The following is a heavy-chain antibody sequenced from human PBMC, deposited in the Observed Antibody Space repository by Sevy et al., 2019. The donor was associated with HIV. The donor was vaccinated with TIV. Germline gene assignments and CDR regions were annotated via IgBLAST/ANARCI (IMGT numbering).Heavy chain of an antibody. J-gene: IGHJ4*02. CDR1: GFRFGDYA. CDR2: IRSKTYGGTT. V-gene: IGHV3-49*03. Sequence: GRSLRLSCTASGFRFGDYAMNWFRQAPGKGLEWVSFIRSKTYGGTTEYAASVKGRFTISRDDSKSVAYLQMNSLKTEDTAVYYCSRESIVRGVIITHTFDYWGQGMLVTVSS. D-gene: IGHD3-10*01. CDR3: SRESIVRGVIITHTFDY.